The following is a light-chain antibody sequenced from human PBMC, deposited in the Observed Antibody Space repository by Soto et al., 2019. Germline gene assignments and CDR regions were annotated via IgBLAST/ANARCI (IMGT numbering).Light chain of an antibody. CDR2: EGI. CDR3: CSYAGSSTWV. J-gene: IGLJ3*02. Sequence: QSALTQPASVSGSPVQSITISCTGTSSDVGSYNLVSWYQQHPGKAPKLMIYEGIKRPSGVSNRFSGSKSGNTASLTISGLQAEDEADYYCCSYAGSSTWVFGGGTKLTVL. V-gene: IGLV2-23*01. CDR1: SSDVGSYNL.